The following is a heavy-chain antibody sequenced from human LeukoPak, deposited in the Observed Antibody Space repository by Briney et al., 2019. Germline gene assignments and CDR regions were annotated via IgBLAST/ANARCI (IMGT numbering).Heavy chain of an antibody. D-gene: IGHD2-15*01. V-gene: IGHV4-59*01. CDR1: GGSISSYY. CDR2: MYYTGST. Sequence: PSETLSLTCTVSGGSISSYYWSWIRQPPGKGLEWIGYMYYTGSTNYNPSLKSRVTIPVDTSKNQFSLKLSSVTAADTAVYYCAREVAATRFDWFDPWGQGTLVTVSS. J-gene: IGHJ5*02. CDR3: AREVAATRFDWFDP.